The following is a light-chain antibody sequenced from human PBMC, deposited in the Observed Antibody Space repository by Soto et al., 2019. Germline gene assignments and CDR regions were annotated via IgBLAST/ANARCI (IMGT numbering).Light chain of an antibody. J-gene: IGLJ1*01. CDR2: DVT. Sequence: QSALTQPAFVSGSPGQSITISCTGTNSDVGGYNFVSWYQQHPGKVPKLMIYDVTNRPSGVSNRFSGSKSGNTASLTISGLQAEDEAQYYCSSYTSSSTLVFGTGNKVTVL. CDR3: SSYTSSSTLV. V-gene: IGLV2-14*01. CDR1: NSDVGGYNF.